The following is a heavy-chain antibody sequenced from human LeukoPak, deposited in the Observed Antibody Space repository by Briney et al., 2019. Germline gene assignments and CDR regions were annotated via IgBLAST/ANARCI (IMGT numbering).Heavy chain of an antibody. Sequence: SETLSLTCSVSGYSFTSGHYWGWIRQPPGKGLEWIANIYHTGSAHYNPSLKSRVTISVDTSKNQFSLKLSSVTAADTAVYYCARAWIAAAGTVYFQHWGQGTLVTVSS. J-gene: IGHJ1*01. D-gene: IGHD6-13*01. CDR1: GYSFTSGHY. CDR3: ARAWIAAAGTVYFQH. V-gene: IGHV4-38-2*02. CDR2: IYHTGSA.